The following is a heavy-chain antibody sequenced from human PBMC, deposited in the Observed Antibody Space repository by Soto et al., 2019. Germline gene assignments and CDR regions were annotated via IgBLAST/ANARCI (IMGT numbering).Heavy chain of an antibody. CDR1: GFTFSGYW. Sequence: EVQLVESGGGLVQPGGSLRLSCAASGFTFSGYWMSWVRQAPGKGLEWVANIKQDGSEKYYVDSVKGRFTISRDNAKTSLYVLMNSLRAEDTAVYYCAKNNRYCSSTNCFVFDYWGQGPLVTVSS. V-gene: IGHV3-7*01. D-gene: IGHD2-2*01. CDR2: IKQDGSEK. CDR3: AKNNRYCSSTNCFVFDY. J-gene: IGHJ4*02.